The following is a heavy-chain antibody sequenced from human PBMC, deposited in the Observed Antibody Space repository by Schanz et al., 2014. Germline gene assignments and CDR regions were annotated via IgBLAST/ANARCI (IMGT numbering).Heavy chain of an antibody. CDR1: GYTFTSYA. CDR3: ARGGVVVVTAALNWFDP. D-gene: IGHD2-15*01. V-gene: IGHV7-4-1*02. Sequence: QVQLVQSGSELKKPGASVKVSCKASGYTFTSYAMNWVRQAPGQGLEWMGWINTNTGNPTYAQGFTGRLVFSLDTSVSTAYLQISSLKAEDTAVYYCARGGVVVVTAALNWFDPWGQGTLVTVSS. CDR2: INTNTGNP. J-gene: IGHJ5*02.